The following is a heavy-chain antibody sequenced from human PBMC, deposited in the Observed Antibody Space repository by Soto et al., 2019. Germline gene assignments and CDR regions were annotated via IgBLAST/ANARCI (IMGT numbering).Heavy chain of an antibody. Sequence: GGSLRLSCAASGFTFSSYGMHWVRQAPGKGLEWVAVISYDGSNKYYADSVKGRFTISRDNSKNTLYLQMNSLRAEDTAVYYCAKDPRLMGQQLGYFDYWGQGTLVTVSS. J-gene: IGHJ4*02. CDR1: GFTFSSYG. V-gene: IGHV3-30*18. CDR3: AKDPRLMGQQLGYFDY. D-gene: IGHD6-13*01. CDR2: ISYDGSNK.